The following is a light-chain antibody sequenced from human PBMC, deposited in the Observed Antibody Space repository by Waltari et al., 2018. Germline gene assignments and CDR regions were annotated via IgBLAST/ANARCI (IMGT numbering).Light chain of an antibody. CDR2: RDS. CDR1: ALANEY. J-gene: IGLJ3*02. Sequence: SYELTPPTSVSVSPGQTARITCSGSALANEYAFWYQQKPGQAPVLVIYRDSERPSGIPERFSGSNSGTTVTLTISGVQAEDEADYYCQSADTRSSFWVFGGGTKLTVV. V-gene: IGLV3-25*03. CDR3: QSADTRSSFWV.